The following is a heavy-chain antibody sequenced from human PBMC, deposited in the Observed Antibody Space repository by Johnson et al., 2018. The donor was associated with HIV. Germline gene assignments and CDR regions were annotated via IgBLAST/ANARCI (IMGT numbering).Heavy chain of an antibody. D-gene: IGHD1-1*01. V-gene: IGHV3-23*04. J-gene: IGHJ3*02. CDR1: GFTFDDYG. CDR3: ARPQGTGDAFDI. Sequence: VQLVESGRGVVRPGGSLRLSCAASGFTFDDYGMSWVRQATGKGLEWVSAIGTAGDTYYADSVQGRFTISRDNSKNTLYLQMNSLRAEDTAVYYCARPQGTGDAFDIWGQGTMVTVSS. CDR2: IGTAGDT.